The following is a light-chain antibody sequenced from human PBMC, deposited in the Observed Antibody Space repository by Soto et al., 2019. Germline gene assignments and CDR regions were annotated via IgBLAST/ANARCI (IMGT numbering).Light chain of an antibody. CDR2: EVS. V-gene: IGLV2-14*01. CDR3: SSRTTSNPYV. CDR1: SSDIGAYNS. J-gene: IGLJ1*01. Sequence: QSVLTQPASVSGSPGQSITISCTGTSSDIGAYNSVSWYQQHPGKAPKLMIYEVSNRPSGVSNRFSASKSGNTASLTISGLQAEDEADYNCSSRTTSNPYVFGTGTKVTVL.